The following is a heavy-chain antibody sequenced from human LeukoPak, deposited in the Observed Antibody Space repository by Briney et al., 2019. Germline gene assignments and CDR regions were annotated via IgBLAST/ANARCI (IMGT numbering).Heavy chain of an antibody. V-gene: IGHV1-24*01. D-gene: IGHD3-10*01. CDR3: ATGRTLLWFGESPGY. J-gene: IGHJ4*02. CDR1: GYTFTGYY. Sequence: GASVKVSCKASGYTFTGYYMHWVRQAPGKGLEWMGGFDPEDGETIYAQKFQGRVTMTEDTSTDTAYMELSSLRSEDTAVYYCATGRTLLWFGESPGYWGQGTLVTVSS. CDR2: FDPEDGET.